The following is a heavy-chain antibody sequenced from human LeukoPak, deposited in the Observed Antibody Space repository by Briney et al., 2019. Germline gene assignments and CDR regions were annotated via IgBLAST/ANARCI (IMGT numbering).Heavy chain of an antibody. Sequence: GESLKISCKGSGYSFTSYWIGWVRQMPGKGLEWMGIIYPGDSDTRYSPSFQGQVTVSADKSISTAYLQCSSLKASDTTMYYCARHRAIDGPPDYWGQGTLVTVSS. CDR1: GYSFTSYW. V-gene: IGHV5-51*01. J-gene: IGHJ4*02. CDR2: IYPGDSDT. CDR3: ARHRAIDGPPDY. D-gene: IGHD5-24*01.